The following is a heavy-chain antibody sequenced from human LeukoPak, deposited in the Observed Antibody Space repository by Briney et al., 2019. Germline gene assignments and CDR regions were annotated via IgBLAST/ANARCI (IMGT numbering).Heavy chain of an antibody. V-gene: IGHV4-4*07. D-gene: IGHD3-10*01. Sequence: SETLSLTCTVSGGSFSTYYWSWIRQPAGKGLEWIGHIYTSGATNYNPSLKSRVTMSIDTSKNQFSLKLSSVTAADTAVYYCARDAKYYYGSRAYFFFEYWGQGTLLTVSS. CDR2: IYTSGAT. J-gene: IGHJ4*02. CDR3: ARDAKYYYGSRAYFFFEY. CDR1: GGSFSTYY.